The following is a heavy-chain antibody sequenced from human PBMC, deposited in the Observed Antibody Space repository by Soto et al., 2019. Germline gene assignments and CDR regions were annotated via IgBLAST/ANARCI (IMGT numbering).Heavy chain of an antibody. V-gene: IGHV1-69*13. CDR2: IIPIFGTA. Sequence: SGKVSCKASGGTFSSYAISWVRQAPGQGLEWMGGIIPIFGTANYAQKFQGRVTITADESTSTAYMELSSLRSEDTAVYYCAREDTAMVPLNYWGQGTLVTVSS. J-gene: IGHJ4*02. CDR3: AREDTAMVPLNY. D-gene: IGHD5-18*01. CDR1: GGTFSSYA.